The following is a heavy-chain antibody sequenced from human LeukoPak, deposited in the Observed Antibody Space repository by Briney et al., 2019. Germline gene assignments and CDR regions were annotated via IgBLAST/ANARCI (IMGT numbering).Heavy chain of an antibody. Sequence: KPGGSLRLSCAASGFTFSTYNVNWVRQAPGKGLEWVSSITSSSTYIYYADSVKGRFTISRDNAKNSLYPQMNSLRAEDTAVYYCARDPYSGGYGDYYYYYMDLWGQGTTVTISS. CDR2: ITSSSTYI. J-gene: IGHJ6*03. CDR1: GFTFSTYN. D-gene: IGHD1-26*01. CDR3: ARDPYSGGYGDYYYYYMDL. V-gene: IGHV3-21*01.